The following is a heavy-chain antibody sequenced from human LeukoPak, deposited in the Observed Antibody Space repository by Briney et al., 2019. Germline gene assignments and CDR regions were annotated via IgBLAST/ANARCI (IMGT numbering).Heavy chain of an antibody. J-gene: IGHJ6*03. CDR1: GLTFDEYT. V-gene: IGHV3-43*01. CDR2: ISRNGGTT. CDR3: AKDRCSNGIGCLYYYMDV. Sequence: PGGSLRLSCAASGLTFDEYTMHWVRQGPGKGLEWVSLISRNGGTTKYADSVKGRFIISRDNSKNTLYLQMNSLRPEDTAVYYCAKDRCSNGIGCLYYYMDVWGKGTTVTISS. D-gene: IGHD2-8*01.